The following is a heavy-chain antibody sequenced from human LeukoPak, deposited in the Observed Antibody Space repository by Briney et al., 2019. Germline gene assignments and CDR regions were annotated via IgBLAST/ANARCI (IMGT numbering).Heavy chain of an antibody. Sequence: SETLSLTCTVSGGSISSSYWSWIRQPPGKGLEWIGYIYYSGSTNSNPSLKSRVTISVDTSKNQFSLKLSSVTAADTAVYYCARAPFMDAFDIWGQGTMVTVSS. CDR2: IYYSGST. CDR3: ARAPFMDAFDI. J-gene: IGHJ3*02. CDR1: GGSISSSY. V-gene: IGHV4-59*08. D-gene: IGHD3-16*01.